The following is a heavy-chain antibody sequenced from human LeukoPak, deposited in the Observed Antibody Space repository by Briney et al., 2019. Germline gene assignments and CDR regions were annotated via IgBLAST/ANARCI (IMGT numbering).Heavy chain of an antibody. V-gene: IGHV3-21*01. Sequence: GGSLRLSCAAPGFTFSSYSMNWVRQAPGKGLEWVSSISSSSSYIYYADSVKGRFTISRDNAKNSLYLQMNSLRAEDTAVYYCARGTYYYDSSGYCYFDYWGQGTLVTVSS. CDR2: ISSSSSYI. CDR1: GFTFSSYS. D-gene: IGHD3-22*01. J-gene: IGHJ4*02. CDR3: ARGTYYYDSSGYCYFDY.